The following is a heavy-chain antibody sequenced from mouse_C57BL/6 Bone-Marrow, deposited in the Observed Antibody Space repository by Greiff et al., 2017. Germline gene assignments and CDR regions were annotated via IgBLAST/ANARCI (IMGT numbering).Heavy chain of an antibody. Sequence: EVQRVESGPVLVKPGASVKMSCKASGYTFTDYYMNWVKQSHGKSLEWIGVIYPYNGGTSYNQKFKGKATLTVDKSSSTAYMGLNSLTSEDSAVYYCARWPLLYYFDYWGQGTTLTVSS. CDR2: IYPYNGGT. CDR1: GYTFTDYY. CDR3: ARWPLLYYFDY. V-gene: IGHV1-19*01. D-gene: IGHD2-12*01. J-gene: IGHJ2*01.